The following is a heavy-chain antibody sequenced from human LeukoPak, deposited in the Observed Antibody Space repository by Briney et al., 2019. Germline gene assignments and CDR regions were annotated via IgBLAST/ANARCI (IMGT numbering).Heavy chain of an antibody. J-gene: IGHJ4*02. CDR2: IYYSGST. D-gene: IGHD3-10*01. CDR1: GGSISSGGYY. CDR3: ARTGLRGSGSYYKSIGYFDY. V-gene: IGHV4-31*03. Sequence: SQTLSLTCTVPGGSISSGGYYWSWIRQHPGKGLEWIVYIYYSGSTYYNPSLKSRVTISVDTSKNQFALKLSSVTAAYTAVYYYARTGLRGSGSYYKSIGYFDYWGQGTLVTVSS.